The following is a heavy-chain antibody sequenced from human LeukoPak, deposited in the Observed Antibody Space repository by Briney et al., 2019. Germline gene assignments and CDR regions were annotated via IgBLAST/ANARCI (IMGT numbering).Heavy chain of an antibody. CDR1: GITFSSYA. J-gene: IGHJ4*02. CDR3: ATRLIIAVLSDFDY. V-gene: IGHV3-23*01. D-gene: IGHD6-19*01. Sequence: GGSLRLSCAASGITFSSYALSWVRQAPGKGLEWVSAIDVSGTITYYADSVKGRFTISRDKSENTLYLQMNSLRAEDTAVYYCATRLIIAVLSDFDYWGQGTLVTVSS. CDR2: IDVSGTIT.